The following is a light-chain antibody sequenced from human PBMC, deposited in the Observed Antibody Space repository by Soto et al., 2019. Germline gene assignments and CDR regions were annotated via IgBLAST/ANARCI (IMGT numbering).Light chain of an antibody. V-gene: IGKV2-30*02. CDR1: QSLVHSDGNTY. CDR3: TKGTDGRT. Sequence: EMTPSPLSLPVTLGQPASISCRSSQSLVHSDGNTYLNWFHQRPGQSPRRLIYRVSNRDSGVPDRVIGSGSGTDFTLKISRVEAEDVGVYYCTKGTDGRTFGQGTKV. CDR2: RVS. J-gene: IGKJ1*01.